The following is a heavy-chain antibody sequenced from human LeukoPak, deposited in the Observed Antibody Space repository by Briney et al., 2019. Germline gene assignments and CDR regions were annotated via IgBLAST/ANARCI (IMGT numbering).Heavy chain of an antibody. CDR3: VRVKGSYFDY. CDR2: ISSSGSAI. Sequence: QTGGSLRLSCAASGFPLSIYSINWLPQAPGKGLEGVSYISSSGSAIYYVDPVKGRFTVSRDNAKTSLFLQMNSPRAEDTAVYYCVRVKGSYFDYWGQGALVTVSS. J-gene: IGHJ4*03. CDR1: GFPLSIYS. V-gene: IGHV3-48*01.